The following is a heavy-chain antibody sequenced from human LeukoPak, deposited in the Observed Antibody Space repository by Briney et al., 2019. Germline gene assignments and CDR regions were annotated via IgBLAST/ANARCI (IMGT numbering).Heavy chain of an antibody. D-gene: IGHD5-12*01. J-gene: IGHJ4*02. V-gene: IGHV3-66*02. CDR3: ARAPVGATIYFYDY. CDR2: IYSGGST. Sequence: GGSLRLSCAASGFTVGSNYMSWVRQAPGKGLEWVSVIYSGGSTYYADSVKGRFTISRDNSKNTLYLQMNSLRAEDTAVYYCARAPVGATIYFYDYWGQGTLVTVSS. CDR1: GFTVGSNY.